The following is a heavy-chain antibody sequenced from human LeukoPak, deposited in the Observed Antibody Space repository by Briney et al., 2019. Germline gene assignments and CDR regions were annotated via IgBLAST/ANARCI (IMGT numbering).Heavy chain of an antibody. CDR1: GFTFTNYA. J-gene: IGHJ3*02. V-gene: IGHV3-23*01. D-gene: IGHD2-21*02. CDR3: AKAWDAYCGGDCFSSAFDI. Sequence: PGGSLRLSCAASGFTFTNYAMNWVRQAPGRGLEWVSAISGRGASTYYAHSVKGRFTISRDNSKNTLYLQMNSLRGEDTAVYYCAKAWDAYCGGDCFSSAFDIWGQGTMVTVSS. CDR2: ISGRGAST.